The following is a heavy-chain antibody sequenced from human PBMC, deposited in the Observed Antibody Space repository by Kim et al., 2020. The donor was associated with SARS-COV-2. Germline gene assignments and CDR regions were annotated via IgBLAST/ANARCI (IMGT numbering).Heavy chain of an antibody. CDR2: IIPIFGTA. J-gene: IGHJ6*02. CDR3: ARDGRYCSSTSCYVSAFGVRSYYYGMDV. D-gene: IGHD2-2*01. Sequence: SVKVSCKASGGTFSSYAISWVRQAPGQGLEWMGGIIPIFGTANYAQKFQGRVTITADESTSTAYMELSSLRSEDTAVYYCARDGRYCSSTSCYVSAFGVRSYYYGMDVWGQGTTVTVSS. V-gene: IGHV1-69*13. CDR1: GGTFSSYA.